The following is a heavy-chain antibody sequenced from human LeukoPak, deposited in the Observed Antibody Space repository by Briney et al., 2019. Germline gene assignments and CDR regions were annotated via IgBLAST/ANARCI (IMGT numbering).Heavy chain of an antibody. D-gene: IGHD6-13*01. V-gene: IGHV4-59*01. CDR3: ARSAAAFSTYYYYMDV. Sequence: SETLSLTCTVSGGSISSYFWSWIRQPPGKGLGWIGYIYYSGSTNCNPSLKSRVTISVDTSKNQFSLKLSSVTAADTAMYYCARSAAAFSTYYYYMDVWGKGTTVTISS. CDR2: IYYSGST. CDR1: GGSISSYF. J-gene: IGHJ6*03.